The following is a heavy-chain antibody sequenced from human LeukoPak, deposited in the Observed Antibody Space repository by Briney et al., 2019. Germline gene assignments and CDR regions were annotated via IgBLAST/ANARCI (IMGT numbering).Heavy chain of an antibody. D-gene: IGHD3-10*01. J-gene: IGHJ4*02. CDR2: IIPIFGTT. Sequence: SVKVSCKASGGTFSGYSISWVRQAPGQGLEWMGGIIPIFGTTKYAQKFQGRVTITADESTSTACMELSILRSEDTAVYYCARPRGSGNYFSGDYWGQGTLVTVSS. CDR1: GGTFSGYS. V-gene: IGHV1-69*13. CDR3: ARPRGSGNYFSGDY.